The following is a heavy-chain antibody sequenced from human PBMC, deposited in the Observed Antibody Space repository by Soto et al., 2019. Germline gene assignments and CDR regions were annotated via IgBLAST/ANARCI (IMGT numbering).Heavy chain of an antibody. D-gene: IGHD3-10*01. CDR2: IYWDDDK. CDR1: GFSLSTPGVG. J-gene: IGHJ5*02. Sequence: QITLKESGPPLVKPTQTLTLTCTFSGFSLSTPGVGVGWIRQPPGKALEWLALIYWDDDKRYSPSVESRLTITSDTSKNQVVLTMTNMDPVDTATYYCAYRLPYGSETRWFDPWGQGNLVTVSS. V-gene: IGHV2-5*02. CDR3: AYRLPYGSETRWFDP.